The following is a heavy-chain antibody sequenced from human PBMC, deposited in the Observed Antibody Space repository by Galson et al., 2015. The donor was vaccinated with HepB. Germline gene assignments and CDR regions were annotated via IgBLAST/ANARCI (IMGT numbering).Heavy chain of an antibody. Sequence: SLRLSCAASGFTFSSYAMHWVRQAPGKGLEWVAVISYDGSNKYYADSVKGRFTISRDNSKNTLYLQMNSLRAEDTAVYYCARAKQQLVFTDAFDIWGQGTMVTVSS. CDR2: ISYDGSNK. V-gene: IGHV3-30*04. D-gene: IGHD6-13*01. J-gene: IGHJ3*02. CDR3: ARAKQQLVFTDAFDI. CDR1: GFTFSSYA.